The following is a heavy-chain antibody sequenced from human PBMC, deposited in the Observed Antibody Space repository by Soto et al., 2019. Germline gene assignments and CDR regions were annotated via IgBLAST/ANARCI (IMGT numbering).Heavy chain of an antibody. J-gene: IGHJ6*02. D-gene: IGHD6-6*01. CDR3: ARGSGSSSKKVNLGSVRGYYYGMDV. Sequence: GSLRLSCAASGFSVSYKYISWVRQAPGKGLEWVSVIYSGGSTYYADSVKGRFTISRDNSKNTLYLQMNSLRAEDTAVYYCARGSGSSSKKVNLGSVRGYYYGMDVWGQGTTVTVSS. CDR1: GFSVSYKY. CDR2: IYSGGST. V-gene: IGHV3-66*01.